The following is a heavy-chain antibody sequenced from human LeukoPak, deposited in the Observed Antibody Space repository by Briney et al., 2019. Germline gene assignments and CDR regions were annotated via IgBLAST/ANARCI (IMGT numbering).Heavy chain of an antibody. V-gene: IGHV3-53*01. J-gene: IGHJ4*02. CDR2: IYSDNT. D-gene: IGHD4/OR15-4a*01. Sequence: PAGSLRLSCTVSGFTVSSNSMSWVRQAPGKGLEWVSFIYSDNTHYSDPAKGRFTISRDNSKNTLNSLRAEATAAYYCARRAGAYSHPYDYWGQGNLVTVSS. CDR3: ARRAGAYSHPYDY. CDR1: GFTVSSNS.